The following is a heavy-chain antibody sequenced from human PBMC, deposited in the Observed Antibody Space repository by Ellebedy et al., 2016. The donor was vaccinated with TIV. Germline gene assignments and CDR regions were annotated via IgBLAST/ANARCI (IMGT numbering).Heavy chain of an antibody. J-gene: IGHJ4*02. CDR3: ARVRRLTTLDS. Sequence: SETLSLTXGVSGDSISGDYWWTWVRQPPEKGLEWIGEIYHFGTTNYNPSLKSRVTISVDKSKDQFSLRLTSMTAADTALYYCARVRRLTTLDSWGQGTLVTVSS. CDR2: IYHFGTT. CDR1: GDSISGDYW. V-gene: IGHV4-4*02. D-gene: IGHD1-14*01.